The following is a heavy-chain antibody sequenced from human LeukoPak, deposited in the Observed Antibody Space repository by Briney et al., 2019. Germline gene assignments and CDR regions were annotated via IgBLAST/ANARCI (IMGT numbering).Heavy chain of an antibody. Sequence: GGSLRLSCAASGFTVSSNYMSWVRQAPGKGLEWVSYISSSSSTIYYADSVKGRFTISRDNAKNSLYLQMNSLRAEDTAVYYCARQKRSGTVVTPSDYWGQGTLVTVSS. V-gene: IGHV3-48*01. CDR1: GFTVSSNY. J-gene: IGHJ4*02. D-gene: IGHD4-23*01. CDR3: ARQKRSGTVVTPSDY. CDR2: ISSSSSTI.